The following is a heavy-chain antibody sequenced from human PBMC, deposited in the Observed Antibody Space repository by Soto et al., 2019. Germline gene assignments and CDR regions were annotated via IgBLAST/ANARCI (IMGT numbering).Heavy chain of an antibody. D-gene: IGHD3-22*01. CDR3: ARVPYDTTGYYAF. V-gene: IGHV1-46*01. CDR1: GFTFTTYY. J-gene: IGHJ4*02. CDR2: IDPSGGST. Sequence: QVRLVQSGAEVKKPGASVSISCKTSGFTFTTYYIHWVRQAPGQGIEWMGMIDPSGGSTTYAQKFQGIITMTSDMSTSTVYMELSSLRSEDTAVYYCARVPYDTTGYYAFWGQGTLVTVSS.